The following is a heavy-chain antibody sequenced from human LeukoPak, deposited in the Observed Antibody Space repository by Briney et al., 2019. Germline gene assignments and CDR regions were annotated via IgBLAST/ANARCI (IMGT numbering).Heavy chain of an antibody. Sequence: ASVKVSCKASGYTFTSYGISWVRQAPGQGLEWMGWISAYNGNTNYAQKLQGRVTMTTDTSTSTAYMELRSLRSDDTAVYYCASSYCSGGSCPGDFDYWGQGTLVTVPS. J-gene: IGHJ4*02. V-gene: IGHV1-18*01. D-gene: IGHD2-15*01. CDR3: ASSYCSGGSCPGDFDY. CDR2: ISAYNGNT. CDR1: GYTFTSYG.